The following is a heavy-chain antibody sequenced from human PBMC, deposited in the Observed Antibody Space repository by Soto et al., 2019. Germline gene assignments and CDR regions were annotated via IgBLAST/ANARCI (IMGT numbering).Heavy chain of an antibody. J-gene: IGHJ4*02. CDR1: GYTFASHG. D-gene: IGHD2-21*02. CDR2: ISNYNGNA. Sequence: QVQLVQYGAEVKKPGASVKVSCKASGYTFASHGVTWVRQAPGQGLEWMGWISNYNGNANYAQKFQGRVTMTTDTSTRTVYMELRSLRSDDSAVYYCARGDGFFGYWGQGTLVTVSS. CDR3: ARGDGFFGY. V-gene: IGHV1-18*01.